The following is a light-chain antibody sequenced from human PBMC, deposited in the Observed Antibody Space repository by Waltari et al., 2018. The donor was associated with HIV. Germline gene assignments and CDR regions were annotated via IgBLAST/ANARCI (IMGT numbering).Light chain of an antibody. Sequence: QSALTQPASVSGSPGQSITISFTGTSRDVGGYNLVSCYQQHPGKAPKPMIYEVSKRPSGVSNRFSGSKSGNTASLTISGLQAEDEADYYCCSYAGSSTYVVFGGGTKLTVL. J-gene: IGLJ2*01. CDR2: EVS. CDR1: SRDVGGYNL. V-gene: IGLV2-23*02. CDR3: CSYAGSSTYVV.